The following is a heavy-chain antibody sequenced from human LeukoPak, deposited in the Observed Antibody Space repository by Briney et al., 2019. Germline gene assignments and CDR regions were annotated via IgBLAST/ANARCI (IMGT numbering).Heavy chain of an antibody. D-gene: IGHD6-19*01. CDR1: GYRFTNYW. J-gene: IGHJ4*02. CDR2: IYPVESDT. CDR3: ARVSSGLDY. V-gene: IGHV5-51*01. Sequence: GESLKISCKDSGYRFTNYWIGWVRQVPGKGLEWMGIIYPVESDTRYSPSFQGQVTISADKSISTAYLQWSSLKASDTAMYYCARVSSGLDYWGQGILVTVSS.